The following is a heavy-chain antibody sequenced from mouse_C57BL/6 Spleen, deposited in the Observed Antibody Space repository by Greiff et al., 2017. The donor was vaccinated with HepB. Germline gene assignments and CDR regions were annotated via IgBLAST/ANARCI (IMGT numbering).Heavy chain of an antibody. CDR2: ISSGSSTI. Sequence: EVQVVESGGGLVKPGGSLKLSCAASGFTFSDYGMHWVRQAPEKGLEWVAYISSGSSTIYYADTVKGRFTISRDNAKNTLFLQMTSLRSEDTAMYYCARPTGTFAMDYWGQGTSVTVSS. J-gene: IGHJ4*01. CDR3: ARPTGTFAMDY. CDR1: GFTFSDYG. V-gene: IGHV5-17*01. D-gene: IGHD4-1*02.